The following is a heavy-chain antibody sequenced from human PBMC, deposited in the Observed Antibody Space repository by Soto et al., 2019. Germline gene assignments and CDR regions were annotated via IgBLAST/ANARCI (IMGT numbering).Heavy chain of an antibody. D-gene: IGHD6-19*01. Sequence: PSETLSLTCAVSGYSISSGHYWGGFRHPPGKGPEWIGSVFHIGRAFYNPSLKSQVTMSVDTSKNQFSLNLTSATAADTAIYYCARGTYTTGWYYFDYWGQGTLVTVSS. V-gene: IGHV4-38-2*01. CDR1: GYSISSGHY. CDR3: ARGTYTTGWYYFDY. J-gene: IGHJ4*02. CDR2: VFHIGRA.